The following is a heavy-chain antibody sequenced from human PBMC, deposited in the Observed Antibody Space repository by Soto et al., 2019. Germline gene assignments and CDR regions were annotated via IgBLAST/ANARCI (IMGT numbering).Heavy chain of an antibody. V-gene: IGHV4-59*01. CDR1: GGSISNYY. D-gene: IGHD3-3*01. Sequence: QVQLQESGPGLVKPSETLSLTCTVSGGSISNYYWNWIRQPPGRGLEWIGYIYHSGSTNYNPSLKGRVTISVDTSKTQFSLRLSSVTAEDPAVYYCARFDPSSGMDVWGPGTTVTVSS. CDR2: IYHSGST. J-gene: IGHJ6*02. CDR3: ARFDPSSGMDV.